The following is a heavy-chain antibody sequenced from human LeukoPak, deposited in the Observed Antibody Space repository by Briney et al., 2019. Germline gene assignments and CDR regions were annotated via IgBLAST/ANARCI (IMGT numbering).Heavy chain of an antibody. CDR2: IYYSGST. CDR1: GGSISSYY. Sequence: PSETLSLTCTVSGGSISSYYWSWIRQPAGKGLEWIGYIYYSGSTNYNPSLKSRVTISVDTSKNQFSLKLSSVTAADTAVYYCARGKGTTVTNNWFDPWGQGTLVTVSS. CDR3: ARGKGTTVTNNWFDP. D-gene: IGHD4-17*01. J-gene: IGHJ5*02. V-gene: IGHV4-59*01.